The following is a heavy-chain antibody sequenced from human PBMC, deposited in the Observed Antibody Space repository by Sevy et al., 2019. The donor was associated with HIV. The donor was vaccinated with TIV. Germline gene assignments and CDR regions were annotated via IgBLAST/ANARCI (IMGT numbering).Heavy chain of an antibody. V-gene: IGHV3-74*01. CDR2: IKTDGSDT. Sequence: GESLKISCAASGFTFSSYWMHWVRQAPGKGLVWVSRIKTDGSDTSYADSVKGRFTISRNNTKNTLYLQMNRLRAEDTAVYYCARRPTDQSGSYWFDPWGQGTLVTVSS. CDR3: ARRPTDQSGSYWFDP. CDR1: GFTFSSYW. J-gene: IGHJ5*02. D-gene: IGHD1-26*01.